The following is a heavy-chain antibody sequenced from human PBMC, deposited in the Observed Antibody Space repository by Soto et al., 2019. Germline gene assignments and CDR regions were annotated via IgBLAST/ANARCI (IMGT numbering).Heavy chain of an antibody. Sequence: QITLKESVPTLVKPTQPLTLTCTFSGFSLSTSGVGVSWIRQPPGKALEWLALIYWDDDKRYSPSLKSRLTITKDNSNNQVVLTMTNMEPVDTATYYCAHGRRFGEFDDWGQGTLVTVSS. V-gene: IGHV2-5*02. J-gene: IGHJ4*02. CDR2: IYWDDDK. CDR1: GFSLSTSGVG. CDR3: AHGRRFGEFDD. D-gene: IGHD3-10*01.